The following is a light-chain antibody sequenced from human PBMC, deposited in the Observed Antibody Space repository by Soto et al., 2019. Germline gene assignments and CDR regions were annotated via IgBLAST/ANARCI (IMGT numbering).Light chain of an antibody. CDR3: QQCYAAPYS. CDR2: GAS. CDR1: QSVTNY. Sequence: DIQMTQSPSSLSASVGDSVTITCRTSQSVTNYLNWYQQKPGKAPTVLIHGASNLQTGVPSRFTASGSGTDFALSISGLQPEDFATYYCQQCYAAPYSFGQGTRLDI. V-gene: IGKV1-39*01. J-gene: IGKJ2*03.